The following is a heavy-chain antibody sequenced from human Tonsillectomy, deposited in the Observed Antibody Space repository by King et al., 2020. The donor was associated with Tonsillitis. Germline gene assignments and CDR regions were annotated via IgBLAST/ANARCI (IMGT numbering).Heavy chain of an antibody. V-gene: IGHV3-30*03. Sequence: VQLVESGGGVVQPGRSLRLSCAASGFTFSSYGMHWVRQAPGKGLEWVAVISYDGSNKYYADSVKGRFTISRDNSKNTLYLQMNSLRAEDTAVYYCVLEVKFDPWGQGTLVTVSS. CDR1: GFTFSSYG. D-gene: IGHD2-21*01. CDR2: ISYDGSNK. CDR3: VLEVKFDP. J-gene: IGHJ5*02.